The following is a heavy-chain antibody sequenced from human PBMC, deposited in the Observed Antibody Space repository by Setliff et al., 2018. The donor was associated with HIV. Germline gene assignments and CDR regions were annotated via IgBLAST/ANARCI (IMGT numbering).Heavy chain of an antibody. CDR1: GFTFSSYS. CDR2: ISSSSSYT. V-gene: IGHV3-21*01. J-gene: IGHJ4*02. D-gene: IGHD1-26*01. Sequence: PGGSLRLSWAASGFTFSSYSMNWVRQAPGRGLEWVSYISSSSSYTHYAGSVKGRFTISRDNVKNSLYLQMNSLRAEDTAVYYCARDRYSGSSTDYWGQGTLVTVSS. CDR3: ARDRYSGSSTDY.